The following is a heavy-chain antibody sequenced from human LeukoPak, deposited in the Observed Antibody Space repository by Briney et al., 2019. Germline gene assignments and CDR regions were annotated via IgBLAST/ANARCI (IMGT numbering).Heavy chain of an antibody. D-gene: IGHD6-25*01. J-gene: IGHJ4*02. V-gene: IGHV4-34*01. CDR1: GGSFSGYY. Sequence: PSETLSLTCAVYGGSFSGYYWSWIRQPPGKGLEWIGEINHSGSTNYNPSLKSRVTISVDTSKNQFSLKLSSVTAADTAVYYCARGAFTPYSSGSFPRGSHLVSLVYWGQGTLVTVSS. CDR3: ARGAFTPYSSGSFPRGSHLVSLVY. CDR2: INHSGST.